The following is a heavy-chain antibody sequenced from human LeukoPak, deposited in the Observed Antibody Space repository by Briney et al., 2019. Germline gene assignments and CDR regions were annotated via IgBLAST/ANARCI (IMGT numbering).Heavy chain of an antibody. CDR1: GFPFSSHG. J-gene: IGHJ4*02. Sequence: GGSLRLSCAGSGFPFSSHGMNWVRQAPGKGLEWVSGISPGGGPTYYADSVKGRFTISRDNSKNTLYLQMNSLRAEDTAVYYCAKGGYYDSSGYSYFDYWGQGTLVTVSS. D-gene: IGHD3-22*01. CDR3: AKGGYYDSSGYSYFDY. CDR2: ISPGGGPT. V-gene: IGHV3-23*01.